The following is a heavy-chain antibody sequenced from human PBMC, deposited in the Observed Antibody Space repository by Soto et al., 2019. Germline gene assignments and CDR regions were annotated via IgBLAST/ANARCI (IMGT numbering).Heavy chain of an antibody. CDR2: IIPILGIA. V-gene: IGHV1-69*02. D-gene: IGHD6-6*01. Sequence: GASVKVSCKASGGTFSSYTISWVRQAPGQGLEWMGRIIPILGIANYAQKFQGRVTITADKSTSTAYMELSSLRSEDTAVYYCARIQLGYDAFDSWGQGTIVTVSS. CDR3: ARIQLGYDAFDS. CDR1: GGTFSSYT. J-gene: IGHJ3*02.